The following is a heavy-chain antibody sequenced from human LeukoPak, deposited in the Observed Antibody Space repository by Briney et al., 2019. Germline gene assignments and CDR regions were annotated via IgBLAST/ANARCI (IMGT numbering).Heavy chain of an antibody. J-gene: IGHJ4*02. V-gene: IGHV3-9*01. CDR3: AKEIGLGNCTSGSCYGIDS. Sequence: GRSLRLSYAASGFTFDDYAMHWVRQGPGKGLEWVSGISWNSGNIDFADSVKGRFTISRDNAKNSLYLVMNSLRPEDTAFYYCAKEIGLGNCTSGSCYGIDSWGQGTLVTVSS. D-gene: IGHD2-15*01. CDR2: ISWNSGNI. CDR1: GFTFDDYA.